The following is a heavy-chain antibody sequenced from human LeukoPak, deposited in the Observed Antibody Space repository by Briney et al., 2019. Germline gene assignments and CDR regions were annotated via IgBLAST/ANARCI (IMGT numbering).Heavy chain of an antibody. CDR2: IGSDGSDK. J-gene: IGHJ4*02. CDR1: GFNFTNYV. V-gene: IGHV3-30*02. Sequence: GGSLRLSCAASGFNFTNYVMHWVRQAPGKGLEWVSFIGSDGSDKHYADSVKGRFTISRDNSRNSLYIQMNSLRTEDSAVYYCVKDQGQVYGYFDSWGQGTLVTVSS. D-gene: IGHD6-6*01. CDR3: VKDQGQVYGYFDS.